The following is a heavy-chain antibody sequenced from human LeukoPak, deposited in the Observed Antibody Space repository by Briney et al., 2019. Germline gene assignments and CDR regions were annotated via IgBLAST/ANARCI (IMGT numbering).Heavy chain of an antibody. CDR3: ARNLADCSSTSCYNYYYYYMDV. CDR2: IIPILGIA. Sequence: ASVKDSCKASGGTFSSYAISWVRQAPGQGLEWMGRIIPILGIANYAQKFQGRVTITADKSTSTAYMELSSLRSGGTAVYYCARNLADCSSTSCYNYYYYYMDVWGKGTTVTVSS. D-gene: IGHD2-2*02. CDR1: GGTFSSYA. V-gene: IGHV1-69*04. J-gene: IGHJ6*03.